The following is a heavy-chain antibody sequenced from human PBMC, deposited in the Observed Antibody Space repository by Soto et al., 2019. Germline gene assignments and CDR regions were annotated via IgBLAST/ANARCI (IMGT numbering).Heavy chain of an antibody. Sequence: QVQLVQSGAEVKKPGASVKVSCKASGYTFTSYDTNWVRQATGQGLEWMGWMNPNSGNTGYAQKFQGRVTMTRNTSISTAYMELSSLRSEDTAVYYCARARRIAARPGLGYWGQGTLVTVSS. CDR2: MNPNSGNT. CDR3: ARARRIAARPGLGY. CDR1: GYTFTSYD. V-gene: IGHV1-8*01. J-gene: IGHJ4*02. D-gene: IGHD6-6*01.